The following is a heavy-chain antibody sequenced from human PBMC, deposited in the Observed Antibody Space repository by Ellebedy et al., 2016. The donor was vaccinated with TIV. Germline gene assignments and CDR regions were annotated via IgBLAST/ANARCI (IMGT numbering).Heavy chain of an antibody. CDR3: NTVGARSGP. Sequence: GGSLRLSXAASGFTFTNAWMSWVRQAPGKGLEWVGRIKSKTDGGTTDYAAPVKGRFTISRDDSKNTLYLQMNSLESGDTAVYYCNTVGARSGPWGQGTLVTVSS. V-gene: IGHV3-15*01. CDR1: GFTFTNAW. D-gene: IGHD2-15*01. CDR2: IKSKTDGGTT. J-gene: IGHJ5*02.